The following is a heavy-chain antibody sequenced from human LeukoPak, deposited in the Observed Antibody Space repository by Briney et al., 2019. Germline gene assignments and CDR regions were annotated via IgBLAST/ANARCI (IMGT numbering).Heavy chain of an antibody. CDR2: ISSSGTYI. CDR3: ARALTVAGTDWYFDL. V-gene: IGHV3-21*01. D-gene: IGHD6-19*01. Sequence: GGSLRLSCAASRFTFSTYSMNWVRQAPGKGLEWVSSISSSGTYIYSTDSVRGRFTISRDNAKNSLYLQMNSLRAEDTAVYYCARALTVAGTDWYFDLWGRGTLVTGSS. J-gene: IGHJ2*01. CDR1: RFTFSTYS.